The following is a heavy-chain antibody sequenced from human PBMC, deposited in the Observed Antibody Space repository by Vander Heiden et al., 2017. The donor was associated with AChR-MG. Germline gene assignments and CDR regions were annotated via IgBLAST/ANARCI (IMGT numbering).Heavy chain of an antibody. J-gene: IGHJ4*02. Sequence: QVQLVQSGAEVKKPGASVKVSCKASGYTFTGYYMHWVRQAPGQGLEWMGWINPNSGGTNYAQKFQGRVTMTRDTSISTAYMELSRLRSDDTAVYYCAREEPYSGYCSGGSCSTHYWCQGTLVTVSS. CDR3: AREEPYSGYCSGGSCSTHY. D-gene: IGHD2-15*01. CDR1: GYTFTGYY. V-gene: IGHV1-2*02. CDR2: INPNSGGT.